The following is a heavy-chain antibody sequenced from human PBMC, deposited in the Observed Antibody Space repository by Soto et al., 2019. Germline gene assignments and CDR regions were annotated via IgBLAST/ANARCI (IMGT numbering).Heavy chain of an antibody. CDR2: INAGNGNT. CDR1: GDSFTSYA. Sequence: ASVKLSCKACGDSFTSYAMHWVRQAPGQRLEWMGWINAGNGNTKYSQKFQGRVTITRDTSASTAYMELSSLRSEDTAVYYCARESIAVAPVVYWGQGTLVTVSS. D-gene: IGHD6-19*01. J-gene: IGHJ4*02. CDR3: ARESIAVAPVVY. V-gene: IGHV1-3*01.